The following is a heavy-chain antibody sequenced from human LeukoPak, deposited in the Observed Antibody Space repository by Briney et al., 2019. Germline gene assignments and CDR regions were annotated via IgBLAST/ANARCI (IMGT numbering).Heavy chain of an antibody. Sequence: GGSLRLSCAASGFTFSSYGMNWVRQAPAKGLEWISYISGSSSTIHYADSVKGRFTVSRDNAKNSLYLQMNSLRDEDTAVYYCARALVYFADWGQGTLVSVSS. CDR3: ARALVYFAD. CDR2: ISGSSSTI. CDR1: GFTFSSYG. V-gene: IGHV3-48*02. D-gene: IGHD2-15*01. J-gene: IGHJ4*02.